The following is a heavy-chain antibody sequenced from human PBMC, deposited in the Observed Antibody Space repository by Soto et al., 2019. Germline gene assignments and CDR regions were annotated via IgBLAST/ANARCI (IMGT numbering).Heavy chain of an antibody. CDR3: SRRSSGWYFDY. Sequence: EVQLLESGGGLVQPGGSLRLSCAASGFTFSSYAVSWVRQAPGKGLEWVSVISGSGDSTYYADSVKGRFTISRDNSKNPRYLQMNSRRAEDTAVYYCSRRSSGWYFDYWGQGTLVTVSS. J-gene: IGHJ4*02. D-gene: IGHD6-19*01. V-gene: IGHV3-23*01. CDR1: GFTFSSYA. CDR2: ISGSGDST.